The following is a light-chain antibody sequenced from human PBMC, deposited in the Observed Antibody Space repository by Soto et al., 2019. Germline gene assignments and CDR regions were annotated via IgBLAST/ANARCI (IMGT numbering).Light chain of an antibody. CDR3: QPYGPSVPLT. J-gene: IGKJ5*01. Sequence: QARSSVALAPGEKAGLCCMTSQSVGTYLAWYQQKPGQAPRLLIYDASNRATGIAPRFRGSGSGTDFTLTIYRLEPEDPAVSHCQPYGPSVPLTFGQGTRLEI. CDR1: QSVGTY. CDR2: DAS. V-gene: IGKV3-11*01.